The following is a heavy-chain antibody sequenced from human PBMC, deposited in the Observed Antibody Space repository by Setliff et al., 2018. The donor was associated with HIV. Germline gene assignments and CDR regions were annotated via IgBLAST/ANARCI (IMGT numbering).Heavy chain of an antibody. V-gene: IGHV3-7*01. CDR1: GFTFTSYL. J-gene: IGHJ6*02. D-gene: IGHD3-3*02. CDR3: TRKLAPGHGMDV. Sequence: PGGSLRLSCAASGFTFTSYLMIWVRQAPGKGLEWVANINQDGSEKNYVDSVKGRFTISRDNAKNSLYLQMDSLRVEDTTVYYCTRKLAPGHGMDVWGQGTTVTVSS. CDR2: INQDGSEK.